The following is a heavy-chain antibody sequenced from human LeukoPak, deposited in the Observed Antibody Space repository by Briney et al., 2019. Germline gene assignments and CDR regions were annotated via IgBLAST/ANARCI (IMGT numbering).Heavy chain of an antibody. CDR1: GGSFSGYY. V-gene: IGHV4-34*01. CDR3: ARGGSPSYDSSGFYLYYYYYMDV. CDR2: INHSGST. Sequence: PSETLSLTCAVYGGSFSGYYWTWIRQPPGKGLEWIGEINHSGSTNYNPSLKSRVTISVDTSKNQFSLKLGSVTAADTAVYYCARGGSPSYDSSGFYLYYYYYMDVWGKGTTVTVSS. J-gene: IGHJ6*03. D-gene: IGHD3-22*01.